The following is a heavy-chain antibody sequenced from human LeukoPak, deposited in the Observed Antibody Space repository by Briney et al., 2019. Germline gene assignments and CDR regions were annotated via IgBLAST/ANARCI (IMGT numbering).Heavy chain of an antibody. CDR3: ARLLPVRWYYFDY. Sequence: GGSLRLSCAASGFTVSNNYMSWVRQAPGKGLEWVSVIYSGGSTYYADSVKGRFTISRDNSKNTLYLQMNSLRAEDTAVYYCARLLPVRWYYFDYWGQGTLVTVSS. V-gene: IGHV3-66*02. D-gene: IGHD6-13*01. J-gene: IGHJ4*02. CDR2: IYSGGST. CDR1: GFTVSNNY.